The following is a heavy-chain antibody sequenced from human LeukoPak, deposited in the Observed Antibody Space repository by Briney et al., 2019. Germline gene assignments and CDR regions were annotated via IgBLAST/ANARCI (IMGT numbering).Heavy chain of an antibody. Sequence: SETLSLTCTVSGGSISSYYWSWIRQPPGKGLEWIGYIYYSGSTNYNPSLKSRVTISVDTSKNQFSLKLSSVTAADTAVYYCARGSFQPRVDYWGQGTLASVSS. CDR1: GGSISSYY. CDR2: IYYSGST. CDR3: ARGSFQPRVDY. V-gene: IGHV4-59*01. D-gene: IGHD2-15*01. J-gene: IGHJ4*02.